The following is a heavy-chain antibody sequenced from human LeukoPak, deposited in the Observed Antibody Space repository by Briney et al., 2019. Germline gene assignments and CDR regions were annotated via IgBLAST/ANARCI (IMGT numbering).Heavy chain of an antibody. Sequence: PGGSLRLSCAVSGFTISYYAMHWVRQAPGKGLEWVAVISNDGSKTDYADSVKGRFTISRDNSKNTVYLQLNSLKPRDTAVYYCATDGSGSPGDYWGQGTLVTVSS. V-gene: IGHV3-30*04. D-gene: IGHD3-10*01. J-gene: IGHJ4*02. CDR3: ATDGSGSPGDY. CDR2: ISNDGSKT. CDR1: GFTISYYA.